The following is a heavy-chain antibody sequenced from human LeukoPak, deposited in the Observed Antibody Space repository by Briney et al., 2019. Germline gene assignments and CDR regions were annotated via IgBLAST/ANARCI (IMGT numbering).Heavy chain of an antibody. V-gene: IGHV3-73*01. Sequence: GGSLRLSCAASGFTFSGSAMHWVRQASGKGLEWVGRIRSKANSYATAYAASVKGRFTISRDDSKNTAYLQMNSLKTEDTAVYYCTKVSPLVEKGARYSSGWYEDYWGQGTLVTVSS. D-gene: IGHD6-19*01. CDR3: TKVSPLVEKGARYSSGWYEDY. CDR2: IRSKANSYAT. CDR1: GFTFSGSA. J-gene: IGHJ4*02.